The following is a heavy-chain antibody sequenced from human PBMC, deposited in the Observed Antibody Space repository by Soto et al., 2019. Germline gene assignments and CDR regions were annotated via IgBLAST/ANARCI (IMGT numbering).Heavy chain of an antibody. CDR1: GFTFSSYG. Sequence: PGGSLRLSCAASGFTFSSYGMHWVRQAPGKGLEWVAVISYDGSNKYYADSVKGRFTISRDNSKNTLYLQMNSLRAEDTAVYYCAKDVRIVLVPAAALDYWGQGT. CDR3: AKDVRIVLVPAAALDY. J-gene: IGHJ4*02. V-gene: IGHV3-30*18. D-gene: IGHD2-2*01. CDR2: ISYDGSNK.